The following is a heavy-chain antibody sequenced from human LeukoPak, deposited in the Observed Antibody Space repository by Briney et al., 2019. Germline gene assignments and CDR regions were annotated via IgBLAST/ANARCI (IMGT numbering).Heavy chain of an antibody. Sequence: PSETLSLTCAVSGGSISSSNWWSWVHQPPGKGLEWIGEIYHSGSTNYNPSLKSRVTMSVDKSKNQFSLKLSSVTAADTAVYYCARDVRDYYDTRGFDYWGQGTLVTVSS. CDR2: IYHSGST. V-gene: IGHV4-4*02. CDR3: ARDVRDYYDTRGFDY. J-gene: IGHJ4*02. D-gene: IGHD3-22*01. CDR1: GGSISSSNW.